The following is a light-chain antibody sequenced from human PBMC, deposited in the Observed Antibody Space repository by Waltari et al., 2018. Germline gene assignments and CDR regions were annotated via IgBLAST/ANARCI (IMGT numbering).Light chain of an antibody. CDR1: SSDVGGYNY. Sequence: QSALTQPRPVSGSPGQSVTISCTGPSSDVGGYNYVSWYQQHPGKAPKLFIYDVTKRPSGVPDRFSGSKSGNTASLTISGLQAEDEADYYCCSYAGTYTFLVFGGGTKLTVL. CDR3: CSYAGTYTFLV. J-gene: IGLJ2*01. V-gene: IGLV2-11*01. CDR2: DVT.